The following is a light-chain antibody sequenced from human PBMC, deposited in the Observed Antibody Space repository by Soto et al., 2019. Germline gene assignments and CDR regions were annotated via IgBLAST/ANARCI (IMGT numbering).Light chain of an antibody. CDR1: SSNIGSNY. CDR3: SSYAGSNIFV. CDR2: SNN. V-gene: IGLV1-47*02. Sequence: QSVLTQPPSASGTPGQRVTISCSGSSSNIGSNYVYWYQQLPGTAPKLLIYSNNQRPSGVPDRFSGSKSGTSASLAISGLRSEDEADYYCSSYAGSNIFVFATGTKLTVL. J-gene: IGLJ1*01.